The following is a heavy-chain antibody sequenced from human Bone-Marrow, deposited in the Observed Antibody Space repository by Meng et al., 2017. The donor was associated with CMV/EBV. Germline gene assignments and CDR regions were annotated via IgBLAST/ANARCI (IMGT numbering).Heavy chain of an antibody. V-gene: IGHV1-2*02. D-gene: IGHD6-19*01. Sequence: ASVKVSCKASGYTFTGYYMHWVRQAPGQGLEWMGWINPNSGGTNYAQKFQGRVTMTRDTSISTAYMEPSRLRSDDTAVYYCARDGAVARPYYFDYCVQITLVTASS. CDR2: INPNSGGT. CDR1: GYTFTGYY. CDR3: ARDGAVARPYYFDY. J-gene: IGHJ4*02.